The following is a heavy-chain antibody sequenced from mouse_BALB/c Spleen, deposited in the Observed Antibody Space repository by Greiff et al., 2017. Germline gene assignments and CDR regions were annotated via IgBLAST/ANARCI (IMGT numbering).Heavy chain of an antibody. V-gene: IGHV1-7*01. CDR2: INPSTGYT. Sequence: QVQLQQSGAELAKPGASVKMSCKASGYTFTSYWMHWVKQRPGQGLEWIGYINPSTGYTEYNQKFKDKATLTADKSSSTAYMQLSSLTSEDSAVYYCARNWERYYAMDYWGQGTSVTVSA. CDR1: GYTFTSYW. J-gene: IGHJ4*01. D-gene: IGHD4-1*01. CDR3: ARNWERYYAMDY.